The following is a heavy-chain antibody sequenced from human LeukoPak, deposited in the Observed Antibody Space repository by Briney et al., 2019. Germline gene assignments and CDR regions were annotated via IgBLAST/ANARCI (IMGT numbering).Heavy chain of an antibody. V-gene: IGHV3-48*03. CDR2: ISSSGSTI. J-gene: IGHJ6*03. D-gene: IGHD2-2*01. CDR3: ARVRYCSSTSCSTRYYYMDV. Sequence: PGGSLRLSCAASGLTFSSYEMNWARQAPGKGLEWVSYISSSGSTIYYADSVKGRFTISRDNAKNSLYLQMNSLRAEDTAVYYCARVRYCSSTSCSTRYYYMDVWGKGTTVTVSS. CDR1: GLTFSSYE.